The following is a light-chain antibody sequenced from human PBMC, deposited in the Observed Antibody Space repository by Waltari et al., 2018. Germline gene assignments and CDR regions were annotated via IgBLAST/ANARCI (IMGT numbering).Light chain of an antibody. V-gene: IGKV4-1*01. Sequence: DIVMTQSPDSLAVSLGERATINCKSSQSVLYSSNNKNYLTWYQQKPGQPPKLLIYWASTRESGVPDRFSGSASGTDFTLTISSLQPEDFATYFCQHYNSYPLTFGGGTKVDI. CDR3: QHYNSYPLT. CDR2: WAS. J-gene: IGKJ4*01. CDR1: QSVLYSSNNKNY.